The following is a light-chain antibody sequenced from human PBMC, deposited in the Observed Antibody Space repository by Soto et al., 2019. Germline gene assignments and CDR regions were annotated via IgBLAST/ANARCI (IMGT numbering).Light chain of an antibody. CDR3: HQYGASPPFA. V-gene: IGKV3-20*01. Sequence: EIVLTQSPDTLSLSPGERATVSCRASQSVSSSFLAWYQQKPGQAPRLLISGTSNRATGIPDRFSGSGSGTDFTLTISRLDPEDFALYYCHQYGASPPFAFGPGTRLEIK. CDR1: QSVSSSF. J-gene: IGKJ3*01. CDR2: GTS.